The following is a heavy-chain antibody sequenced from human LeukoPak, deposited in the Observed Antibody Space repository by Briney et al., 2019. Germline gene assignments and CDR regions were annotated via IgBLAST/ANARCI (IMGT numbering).Heavy chain of an antibody. J-gene: IGHJ6*02. CDR1: GFPFSSYA. V-gene: IGHV3-64D*09. CDR2: ISVSGGST. Sequence: GGSLRLSCSASGFPFSSYAMHWVRQAPGKGLEYVSAISVSGGSTYYADSVKGRFTISRDNSKNTLYLQMSSLRAEDTAVYFCVRGYSSGPYGMDVWGQGTTVTVSS. D-gene: IGHD2-15*01. CDR3: VRGYSSGPYGMDV.